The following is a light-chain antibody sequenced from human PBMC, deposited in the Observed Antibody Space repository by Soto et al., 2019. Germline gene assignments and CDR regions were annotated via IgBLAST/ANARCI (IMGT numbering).Light chain of an antibody. J-gene: IGLJ2*01. CDR3: QSFDISNVV. Sequence: QSALTQPASVSGSPGQSITISCTGTSSDFGDYDYVSWYLQHPGKVPKLMIYEVSNRPSGVSNRFSGSKSGNTASLTISGLQAEDEADYYCQSFDISNVVFGGGTKLTVL. CDR1: SSDFGDYDY. V-gene: IGLV2-14*01. CDR2: EVS.